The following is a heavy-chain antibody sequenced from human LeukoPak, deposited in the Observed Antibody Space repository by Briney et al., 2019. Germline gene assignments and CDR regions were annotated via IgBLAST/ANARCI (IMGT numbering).Heavy chain of an antibody. Sequence: SQTLSLTCTASGGSISSGGYYWSWIRQHPGKGLEWIGYIYYSGSTYYNPSLKSRVTISVDTSKNQFSLKLSSVTAADTAVYYCARGKHTIFGVVIPNFDYWGQGTLVTVSS. D-gene: IGHD3-3*01. CDR2: IYYSGST. CDR1: GGSISSGGYY. CDR3: ARGKHTIFGVVIPNFDY. J-gene: IGHJ4*02. V-gene: IGHV4-31*03.